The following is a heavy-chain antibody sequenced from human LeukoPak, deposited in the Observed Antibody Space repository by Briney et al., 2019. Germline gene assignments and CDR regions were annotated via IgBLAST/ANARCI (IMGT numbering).Heavy chain of an antibody. CDR3: TTDGVGIEGATYDY. CDR2: IKATPHGGTT. Sequence: GGTLRLSCAAPGFTFSSYAMSWVRQAPGKGLEWVGRIKATPHGGTTDYAAPVKGRFTISRDNSKNMLYLQMNSLKTEDTAVYYCTTDGVGIEGATYDYWGQGTLVTVSS. V-gene: IGHV3-15*01. D-gene: IGHD1-26*01. CDR1: GFTFSSYA. J-gene: IGHJ4*02.